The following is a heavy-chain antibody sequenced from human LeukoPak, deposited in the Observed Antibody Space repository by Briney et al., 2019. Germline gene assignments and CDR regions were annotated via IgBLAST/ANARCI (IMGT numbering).Heavy chain of an antibody. Sequence: GGSLRLSCAASGFTFSNFWMSWVRQAPGRGLEWVANIKQDGGEKYYVDSVKGRFTISRDNAKNSVYLQMNNLRAADTAMYYCTKSGTTFDYWGLGTLVTVSS. D-gene: IGHD1-14*01. CDR2: IKQDGGEK. J-gene: IGHJ4*02. CDR3: TKSGTTFDY. V-gene: IGHV3-7*01. CDR1: GFTFSNFW.